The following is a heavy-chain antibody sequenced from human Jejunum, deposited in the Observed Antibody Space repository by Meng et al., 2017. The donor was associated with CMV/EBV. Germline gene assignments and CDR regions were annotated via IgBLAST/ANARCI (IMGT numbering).Heavy chain of an antibody. Sequence: ASGGTFSSYAISWVRQAPGQGLEGMGGIIPIFGTANYAQKFQGRVTITTDESTSTAYMELSSLRSEDTAVYYCARDQEGLNWFDPWGQGTLVTVSS. CDR2: IIPIFGTA. J-gene: IGHJ5*02. CDR1: GGTFSSYA. V-gene: IGHV1-69*05. CDR3: ARDQEGLNWFDP.